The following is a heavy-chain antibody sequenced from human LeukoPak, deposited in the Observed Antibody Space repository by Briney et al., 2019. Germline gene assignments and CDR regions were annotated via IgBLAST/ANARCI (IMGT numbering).Heavy chain of an antibody. CDR2: ISYIGST. CDR3: ARDPTTVTKGLDV. J-gene: IGHJ3*01. D-gene: IGHD4-17*01. CDR1: GGSISSHY. V-gene: IGHV4-59*11. Sequence: SETLSLTCNVSGGSISSHYLSWIRQPPGKGLEWIGYISYIGSTNYNPSLMSRVTISLDTSKDQFSLKLSSMTAADAAVYFCARDPTTVTKGLDVWGQGTMVTVSS.